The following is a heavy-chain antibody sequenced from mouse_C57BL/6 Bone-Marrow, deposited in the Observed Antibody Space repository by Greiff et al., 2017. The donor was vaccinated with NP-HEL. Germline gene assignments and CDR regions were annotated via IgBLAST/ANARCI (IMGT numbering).Heavy chain of an antibody. CDR3: AGDYPWFAY. CDR1: GFSLTSYG. Sequence: VKLVESGPGLVQPSQSLSITCTVSGFSLTSYGVHWVRQSPGKGLEWLGVIWRGGSTDYNAAFISRLSISKDNSKSQVFFKMNSLQADDTAIYYCAGDYPWFAYWGQGTLVTVSA. V-gene: IGHV2-2*01. J-gene: IGHJ3*01. CDR2: IWRGGST. D-gene: IGHD2-4*01.